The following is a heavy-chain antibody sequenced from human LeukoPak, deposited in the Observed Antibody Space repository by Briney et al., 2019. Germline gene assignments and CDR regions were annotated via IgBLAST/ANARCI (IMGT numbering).Heavy chain of an antibody. CDR1: GYSFVLHG. Sequence: ASVKVSCKASGYSFVLHGISWVRQAPGQGLEWMGGVIPIFGTANYAQKFQGRVTITADKSTSTAYMELSSLRSEDTAVYYCARVPNYYDSSGYQPHYYYYYYMDVWGKGTTVTVSS. D-gene: IGHD3-22*01. CDR2: VIPIFGTA. V-gene: IGHV1-69*06. J-gene: IGHJ6*03. CDR3: ARVPNYYDSSGYQPHYYYYYYMDV.